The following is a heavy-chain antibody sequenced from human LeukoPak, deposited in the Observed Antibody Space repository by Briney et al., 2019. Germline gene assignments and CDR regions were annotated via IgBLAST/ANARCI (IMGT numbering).Heavy chain of an antibody. CDR2: ISADGQVT. CDR3: ARDPYNTILYRLAH. D-gene: IGHD3-10*01. CDR1: GFAFGTYA. Sequence: TGGSLRLSRVGSGFAFGTYAMSWVRQAPGMGLEWVSSISADGQVTYYADSVEGRFTVSRDNSKSTLYLQLNSLRAEDTATYYCARDPYNTILYRLAHWGQGTLVTVSS. J-gene: IGHJ4*02. V-gene: IGHV3-23*01.